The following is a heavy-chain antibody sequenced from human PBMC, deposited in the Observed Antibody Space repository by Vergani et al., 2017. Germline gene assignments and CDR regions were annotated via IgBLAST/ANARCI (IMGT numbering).Heavy chain of an antibody. D-gene: IGHD6-19*01. J-gene: IGHJ4*02. V-gene: IGHV3-21*01. CDR1: GFPFSSYS. CDR2: ISSSSSSI. Sequence: EVQLVESGGGLVKPGGSLRLSCAASGFPFSSYSMNWVRQAPGKGREWGSSISSSSSSIYYADSVKGRFTISRDNAKNSLYLQMNSLRAEDTAVYYCARDLARAVAGSDYWGQGTLVTVSS. CDR3: ARDLARAVAGSDY.